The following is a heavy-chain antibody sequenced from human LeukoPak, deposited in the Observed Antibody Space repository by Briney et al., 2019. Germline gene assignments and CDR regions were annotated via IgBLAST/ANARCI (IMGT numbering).Heavy chain of an antibody. CDR2: IYRGGST. CDR1: GFNVSSNY. D-gene: IGHD5-24*01. J-gene: IGHJ3*02. V-gene: IGHV3-53*01. CDR3: ARGGDGYNFRFSAFDI. Sequence: PGGSLSLSWVASGFNVSSNYMTWLREPPGKGLEWVSVIYRGGSTYYADSVKGRFTISRDNSKNTLYLQMNSLRAEDTAVYYCARGGDGYNFRFSAFDIWGQGTMVTVSS.